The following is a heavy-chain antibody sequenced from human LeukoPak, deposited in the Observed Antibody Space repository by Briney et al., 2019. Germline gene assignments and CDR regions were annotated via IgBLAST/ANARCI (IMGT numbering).Heavy chain of an antibody. J-gene: IGHJ4*02. D-gene: IGHD3-22*01. CDR2: INPNSGGT. V-gene: IGHV1-2*02. CDR3: ARVWDSSGYYDY. Sequence: ASVKVSCKASGYTFTGYYMHWVRQAPGQGLEWMGWINPNSGGTNYAQKFQGRVTMTRDTSISTAYMELSRLRSDDTAVYYCARVWDSSGYYDYWGQGTLVTVSS. CDR1: GYTFTGYY.